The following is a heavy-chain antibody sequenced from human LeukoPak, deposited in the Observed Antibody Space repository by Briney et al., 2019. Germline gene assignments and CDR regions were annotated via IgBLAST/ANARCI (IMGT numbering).Heavy chain of an antibody. D-gene: IGHD2-2*01. CDR2: ISGSGGST. J-gene: IGHJ6*02. Sequence: GGSLRLSCVASGFNLNHFEIHWVRQAPGKGLEWVSAISGSGGSTYYADSVKGRFTISRDNSKNTLYLQMNSLRAEDTAVYYCAKDEDQIVVVPAYYGMDVWGQGTTVTVSS. CDR1: GFNLNHFE. V-gene: IGHV3-23*01. CDR3: AKDEDQIVVVPAYYGMDV.